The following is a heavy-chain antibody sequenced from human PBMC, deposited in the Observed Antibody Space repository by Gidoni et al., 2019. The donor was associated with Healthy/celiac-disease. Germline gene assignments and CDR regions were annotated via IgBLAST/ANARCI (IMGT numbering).Heavy chain of an antibody. J-gene: IGHJ6*03. CDR3: ARGKGDFPYYYYYMDV. CDR1: GGSISSYY. D-gene: IGHD3-3*01. CDR2: IYYSGST. V-gene: IGHV4-59*01. Sequence: QVQLQESGPGLVKPSETLSLTCTVSGGSISSYYWSWIRQPPGKGLEWIGYIYYSGSTNYNPSLKSRVTISVYTSKNQFSLKLSSVTAADTAVYYCARGKGDFPYYYYYMDVWGKGTTVTVSS.